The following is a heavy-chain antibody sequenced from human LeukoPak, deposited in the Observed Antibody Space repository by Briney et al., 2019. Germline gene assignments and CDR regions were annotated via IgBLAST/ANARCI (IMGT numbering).Heavy chain of an antibody. CDR1: GFTFSSYS. J-gene: IGHJ6*03. CDR2: ISSSSSYI. CDR3: ARCLSGDYGGNSRTRDYYYMDV. Sequence: GGSLRLSCAASGFTFSSYSMNWVRQAPGKGLEWVSSISSSSSYIYYADSVKGRFTISRDNAKNSLYLQMNSLRAEDTAVYYCARCLSGDYGGNSRTRDYYYMDVWGKGTTVTVSS. D-gene: IGHD4-23*01. V-gene: IGHV3-21*01.